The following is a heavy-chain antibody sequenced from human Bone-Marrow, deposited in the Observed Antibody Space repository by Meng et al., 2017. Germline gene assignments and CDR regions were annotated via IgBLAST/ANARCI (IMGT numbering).Heavy chain of an antibody. CDR2: ISYDGSNK. CDR1: GFTFSSYA. D-gene: IGHD2-21*02. V-gene: IGHV3-30*04. J-gene: IGHJ2*01. CDR3: ARAGTIVVVTAIQDWYFDL. Sequence: GESLKISCAAPGFTFSSYAMHWVRQAPGKGLEWVAVISYDGSNKYYADSVKGRFTISRDNSKNTLYLQMNSLRAEDTAVYYCARAGTIVVVTAIQDWYFDLWGRGTLVTVSS.